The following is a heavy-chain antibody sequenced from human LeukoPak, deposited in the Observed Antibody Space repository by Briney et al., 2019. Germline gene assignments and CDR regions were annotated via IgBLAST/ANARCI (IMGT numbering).Heavy chain of an antibody. CDR1: GFTFDDYG. Sequence: RAGGSLRLSCAASGFTFDDYGMSWVRQAPGKGREWVSGINWNGGSTGYADSVKGRFTISRDNAKNSLYLQMNSLRAEDTALYYCARADYYDSSGFIDYWGQGTLVTVSS. CDR3: ARADYYDSSGFIDY. D-gene: IGHD3-22*01. CDR2: INWNGGST. V-gene: IGHV3-20*04. J-gene: IGHJ4*02.